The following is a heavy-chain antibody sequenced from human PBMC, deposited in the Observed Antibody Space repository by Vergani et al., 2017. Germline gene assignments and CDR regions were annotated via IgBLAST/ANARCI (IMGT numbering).Heavy chain of an antibody. CDR1: GYSFTNYW. CDR3: ARLYGGDSSGSKFFEY. V-gene: IGHV5-51*01. CDR2: IHPADSDT. Sequence: EVQLVQSGAEVKKPGESLKISCQISGYSFTNYWIGWVRQMPGKGLEWMGIIHPADSDTRYSPSFQGQVTISVDRSISTAYLQRSSLRASDSAMYYCARLYGGDSSGSKFFEYWGQGTLVTVSS. J-gene: IGHJ4*02. D-gene: IGHD3-22*01.